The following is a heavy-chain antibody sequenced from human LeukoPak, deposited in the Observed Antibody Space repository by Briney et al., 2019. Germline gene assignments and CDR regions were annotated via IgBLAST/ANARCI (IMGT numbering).Heavy chain of an antibody. CDR3: ARESYGSGSYLAD. Sequence: SETLSLTCTVSGGSMSSYYWSWIRQPPGKGLEWIGYIYYSGSTNYNPSPKSRVIISVDTSKNQFTLKLSSVTAADTAVYYCARESYGSGSYLADWGQGTLVTVSS. CDR2: IYYSGST. J-gene: IGHJ4*02. V-gene: IGHV4-59*01. CDR1: GGSMSSYY. D-gene: IGHD3-10*01.